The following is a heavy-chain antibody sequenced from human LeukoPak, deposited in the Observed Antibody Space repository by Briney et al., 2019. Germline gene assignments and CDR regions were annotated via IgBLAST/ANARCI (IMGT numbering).Heavy chain of an antibody. Sequence: GGSLRLSCSASGFTFGDYAMSWVRQAPGKGLEWVSSIYSGGSTYYADSVKGRFTISRDNSKNTVYLQMNSLRAEDTAVYYCAKGRSYLDYFDYWGQGTLVTVSS. J-gene: IGHJ4*02. D-gene: IGHD3-16*02. CDR1: GFTFGDYA. CDR2: IYSGGST. CDR3: AKGRSYLDYFDY. V-gene: IGHV3-23*03.